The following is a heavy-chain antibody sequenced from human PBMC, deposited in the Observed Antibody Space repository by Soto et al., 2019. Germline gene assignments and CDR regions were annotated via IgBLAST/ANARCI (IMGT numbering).Heavy chain of an antibody. D-gene: IGHD3-9*01. CDR2: IYWNDDK. J-gene: IGHJ6*01. V-gene: IGHV2-5*01. CDR3: ANKLRYLDTLDV. CDR1: GFSLSTGGGA. Sequence: QITLEESAPTLVRPTQTRTLSCIFSGFSLSTGGGAVGWIRQPPGKALEWLALIYWNDDKLYSPSLKTRLTVTKDTSKNQVVLTMTNVDPVDTARYYCANKLRYLDTLDVWGRGTTVTVAS.